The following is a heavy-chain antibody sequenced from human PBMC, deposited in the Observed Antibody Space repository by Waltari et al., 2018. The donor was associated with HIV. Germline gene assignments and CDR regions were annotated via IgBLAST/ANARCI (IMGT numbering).Heavy chain of an antibody. CDR3: ARYSGRLAKDWFDP. D-gene: IGHD1-26*01. CDR2: VSHSGSA. Sequence: QLHPQQSGPRLLNCSETLSHTCSVYHRSIGGDYWAWVRQPPGKGLEWIGEVSHSGSANYNPPLKTRITLSVDTSKNQFSLKMRLLTAADTGLYFCARYSGRLAKDWFDPWGQGTLVSVSS. J-gene: IGHJ5*02. CDR1: HRSIGGDY. V-gene: IGHV4-34*02.